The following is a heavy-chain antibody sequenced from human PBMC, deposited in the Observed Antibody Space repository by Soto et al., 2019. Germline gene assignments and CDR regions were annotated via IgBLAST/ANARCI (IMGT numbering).Heavy chain of an antibody. J-gene: IGHJ2*01. Sequence: QAQLVQSGAEVKKPGASVKVSCQAGGYTFADYGISWVRQAPGQGLEWMGWIGPYNGNTNYAQNLQDRVTMTTDTSTNTAYMELRSQRSDDTALYYCARCYCSVGSCYTCWHFDLWGRGTLLTVSS. V-gene: IGHV1-18*01. CDR1: GYTFADYG. CDR3: ARCYCSVGSCYTCWHFDL. CDR2: IGPYNGNT. D-gene: IGHD2-15*01.